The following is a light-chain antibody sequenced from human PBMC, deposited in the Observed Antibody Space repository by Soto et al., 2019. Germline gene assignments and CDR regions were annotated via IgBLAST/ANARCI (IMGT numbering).Light chain of an antibody. CDR3: QQYNNWPPYT. V-gene: IGKV3-15*01. CDR2: GAA. Sequence: EIVLTQSPATLSVSPGNRATLSCRASQSVNSDLAWYQQKPGQAPRLLIYGAATRATGNPTRFSGSGSGTEFTPTISSLQSEDFAVYFCQQYNNWPPYTFSQGTKVDIK. CDR1: QSVNSD. J-gene: IGKJ2*01.